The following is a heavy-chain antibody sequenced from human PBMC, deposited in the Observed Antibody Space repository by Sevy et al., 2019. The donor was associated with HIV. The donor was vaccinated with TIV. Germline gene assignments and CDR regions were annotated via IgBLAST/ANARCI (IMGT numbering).Heavy chain of an antibody. CDR3: AKEAKEYCSGGSCYGSTFDY. D-gene: IGHD2-15*01. CDR1: GFTFSRYA. CDR2: ISDGGTVT. Sequence: GGSLRLSCVVSGFTFSRYAMNWVRQAPGKGLEWVAGISDGGTVTHYAESVKGRFTMSRDTSKNTVYVEMNSLRVEDTAVYYCAKEAKEYCSGGSCYGSTFDYWGQGTLVTVSS. V-gene: IGHV3-23*01. J-gene: IGHJ4*02.